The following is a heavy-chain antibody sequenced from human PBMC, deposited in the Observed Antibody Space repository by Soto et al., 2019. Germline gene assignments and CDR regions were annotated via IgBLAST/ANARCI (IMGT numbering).Heavy chain of an antibody. V-gene: IGHV4-39*02. D-gene: IGHD6-19*01. Sequence: QLQLQESGPGLVKPSETLSLTCTVSGGSISSSSYYWGWIRQPPGKGLEWIGSIYYSGSTYYNPSLKSRVTISVDTSKNQFSLKLSSVTAADTAVYYCAREIAVAGTFRYWGQGTLVTVSS. CDR1: GGSISSSSYY. CDR3: AREIAVAGTFRY. CDR2: IYYSGST. J-gene: IGHJ4*02.